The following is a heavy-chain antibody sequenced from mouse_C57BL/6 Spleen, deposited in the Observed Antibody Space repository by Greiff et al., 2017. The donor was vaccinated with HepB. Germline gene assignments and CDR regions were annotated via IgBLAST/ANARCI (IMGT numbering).Heavy chain of an antibody. D-gene: IGHD2-2*01. J-gene: IGHJ4*01. Sequence: QVQLQQPGAELVKPGASVKLSCKASGYTFTSYWMHWVKQRPGRGLEWIGRIDPNSGGTKYNEKFKSKATLTVDKPSSTAYMQLSSLPSEDSAVYYCARSPYGYDDGYAMDYWGQGTSVTVSS. CDR2: IDPNSGGT. V-gene: IGHV1-72*01. CDR1: GYTFTSYW. CDR3: ARSPYGYDDGYAMDY.